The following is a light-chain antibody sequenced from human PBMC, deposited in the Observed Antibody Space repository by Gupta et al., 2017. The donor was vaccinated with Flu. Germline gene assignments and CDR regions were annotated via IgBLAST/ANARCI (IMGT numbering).Light chain of an antibody. CDR1: QSVLYSSNNKNY. Sequence: SLGERATINCKSSQSVLYSSNNKNYLAWYQHKPGQPPKLLIYWASTRESGVPDRFSGSGSGTDFTLTISSLQAEDVAVYYCQQYDSTPLTFGGGTKVEIK. V-gene: IGKV4-1*01. CDR2: WAS. CDR3: QQYDSTPLT. J-gene: IGKJ4*01.